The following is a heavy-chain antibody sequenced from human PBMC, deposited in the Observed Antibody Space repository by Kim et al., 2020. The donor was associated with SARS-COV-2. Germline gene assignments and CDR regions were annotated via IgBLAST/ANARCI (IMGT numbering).Heavy chain of an antibody. Sequence: ASVKVSCKASRYTFTGYYMHWVRQAPGQGLEWMGWINPNSGDTNYSQKFQGRVTMTRDTSISTAYMELSRLRSNDTAVYYCARGVVAAAATGGTYYYYYYIDVWGKGTTVTVSS. D-gene: IGHD6-13*01. CDR3: ARGVVAAAATGGTYYYYYYIDV. V-gene: IGHV1-2*02. CDR2: INPNSGDT. CDR1: RYTFTGYY. J-gene: IGHJ6*03.